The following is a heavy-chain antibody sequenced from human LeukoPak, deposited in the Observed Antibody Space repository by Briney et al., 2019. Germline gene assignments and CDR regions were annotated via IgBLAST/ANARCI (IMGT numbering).Heavy chain of an antibody. CDR2: IYYSGTT. V-gene: IGHV4-39*07. J-gene: IGHJ5*02. Sequence: TPSETLSLTCTVSGGSISSSPYYWGWIRQPPGKGLEWIGSIYYSGTTHYSPSLESRVTISVDTSKNQFSLKLASVTAADTAIYYCAKGAGGFSYYNWFDPWGLGTLVTVSS. CDR3: AKGAGGFSYYNWFDP. CDR1: GGSISSSPYY. D-gene: IGHD5-18*01.